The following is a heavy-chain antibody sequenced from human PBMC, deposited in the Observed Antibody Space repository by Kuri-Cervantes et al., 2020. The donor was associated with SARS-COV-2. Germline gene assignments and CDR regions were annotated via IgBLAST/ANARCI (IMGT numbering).Heavy chain of an antibody. V-gene: IGHV3-30*03. J-gene: IGHJ4*02. CDR3: AGWTCCGGDCYPAYYFDY. CDR2: ISYDSSSK. CDR1: GFTFSSYW. D-gene: IGHD2-21*01. Sequence: GESLKISCAASGFTFSSYWMSWVRQAPGKGLEWVAVISYDSSSKIHAESVKGRFTISRDNSRNTLFLQMNSLRPEDTAVYYCAGWTCCGGDCYPAYYFDYWGQGTLVTVSS.